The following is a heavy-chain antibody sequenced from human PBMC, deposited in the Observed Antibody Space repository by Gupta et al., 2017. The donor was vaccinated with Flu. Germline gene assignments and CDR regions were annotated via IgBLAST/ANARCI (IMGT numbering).Heavy chain of an antibody. D-gene: IGHD4-17*01. CDR3: ARPKVRGDYAGAFDS. CDR2: INPDSGGT. J-gene: IGHJ4*02. Sequence: QVQLVQSGAEVKKPGASVKVSCKSSGYTFTDYYLHWVRQAPGQGLEWMGWINPDSGGTNTAQKFRGRVTRTRDTSISTAHMELSSLRSDDTAVYYCARPKVRGDYAGAFDSWGQGTLVTVAS. CDR1: GYTFTDYY. V-gene: IGHV1-2*02.